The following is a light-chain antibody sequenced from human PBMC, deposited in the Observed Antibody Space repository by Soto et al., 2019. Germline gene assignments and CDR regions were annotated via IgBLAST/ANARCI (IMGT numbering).Light chain of an antibody. CDR3: PQFYSSPPT. V-gene: IGKV4-1*01. Sequence: DIVMTQSPDSLAVSLGERATITCKSSQRVLFTSNNKDFLAWYQQRPGQSPKLILFWASTRASGVPDRFSGSGSGTDFTLTIDSLQAEDAAVYYCPQFYSSPPTFGQGTKVDIK. CDR2: WAS. J-gene: IGKJ1*01. CDR1: QRVLFTSNNKDF.